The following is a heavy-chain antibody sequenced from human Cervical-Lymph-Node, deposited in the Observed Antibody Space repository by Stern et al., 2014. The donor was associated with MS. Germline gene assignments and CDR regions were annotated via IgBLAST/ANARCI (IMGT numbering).Heavy chain of an antibody. CDR2: IKQDGSEK. CDR1: GFTFSTYW. D-gene: IGHD2-2*01. Sequence: EVQLVESGGGLVQPGGSLRLSCTASGFTFSTYWMTWVRQAPGKGLEWVANIKQDGSEKDYVDTVKGRFTISRDNGKNSLYLQMNSLRAEDTAVYYCARDPADYCTRTSCVYYYGLDVWGQGTTVTVSS. CDR3: ARDPADYCTRTSCVYYYGLDV. V-gene: IGHV3-7*01. J-gene: IGHJ6*02.